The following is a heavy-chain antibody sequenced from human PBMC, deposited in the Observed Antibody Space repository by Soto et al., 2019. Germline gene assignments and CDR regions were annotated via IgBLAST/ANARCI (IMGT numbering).Heavy chain of an antibody. V-gene: IGHV1-18*03. CDR1: GYTFTGYA. J-gene: IGHJ1*01. Sequence: QVQLVQSGAEVKGPGASVKVSCKASGYTFTGYAFSWVRQAPGQGLEWMGWVSAYSVLTIYSQKFQGRVTLTTDAYTTTTAIAVRSLGSDDLAVYYCASCSKDYGDDGLSLKDWGLGTLVTVAS. CDR3: ASCSKDYGDDGLSLKD. D-gene: IGHD4-17*01. CDR2: VSAYSVLT.